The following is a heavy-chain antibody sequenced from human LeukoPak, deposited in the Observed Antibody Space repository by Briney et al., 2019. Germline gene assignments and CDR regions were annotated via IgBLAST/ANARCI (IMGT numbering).Heavy chain of an antibody. CDR3: ASGTLVAVRSVGATSLGY. D-gene: IGHD1-26*01. CDR2: MNPNSGNT. CDR1: GYTFTSYD. V-gene: IGHV1-8*01. J-gene: IGHJ4*02. Sequence: ASVKVSCKASGYTFTSYDINWVRQATGQGLEWMGWMNPNSGNTGYAQKFQGRVTMTRNTSISTAYMELSSLRSEDTAVYYCASGTLVAVRSVGATSLGYWGQGTLVTVSS.